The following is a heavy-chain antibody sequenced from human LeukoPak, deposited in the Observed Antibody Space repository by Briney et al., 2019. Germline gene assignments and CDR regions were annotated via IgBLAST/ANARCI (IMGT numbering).Heavy chain of an antibody. J-gene: IGHJ4*02. CDR3: AKDASRGGLRLGELSPH. Sequence: GGSLRLSCAASGFTFSSYAMSWVRQAPGKGLEWVSAISGSGGSTYYADSVKGRFTISRDNSKNTLYLQMNSLRAEDTAVYYCAKDASRGGLRLGELSPHWGQGTLVTVSS. D-gene: IGHD3-16*02. CDR1: GFTFSSYA. V-gene: IGHV3-23*01. CDR2: ISGSGGST.